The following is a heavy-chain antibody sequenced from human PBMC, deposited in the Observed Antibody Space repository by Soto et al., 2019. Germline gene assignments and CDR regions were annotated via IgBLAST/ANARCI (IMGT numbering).Heavy chain of an antibody. V-gene: IGHV1-69*02. CDR1: GGTFSSYT. J-gene: IGHJ6*03. Sequence: GASVKVSCKASGGTFSSYTISWVRQAPGRGLEWMGRIIPILGIANYAQKFQGRVTITADKSTSTAYMELSSLRSEDTAVYYCARGGSSWNYYSYYMDVWGKGTTVTVSS. CDR3: ARGGSSWNYYSYYMDV. D-gene: IGHD6-13*01. CDR2: IIPILGIA.